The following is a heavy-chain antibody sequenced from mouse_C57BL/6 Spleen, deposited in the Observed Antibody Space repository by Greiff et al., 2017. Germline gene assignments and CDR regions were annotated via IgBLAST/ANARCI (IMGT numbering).Heavy chain of an antibody. V-gene: IGHV14-3*01. CDR1: GFNIKNTY. D-gene: IGHD1-1*01. CDR3: ARSHYGSSSYFDV. J-gene: IGHJ1*03. Sequence: EVQLVESVAELVRPGASVKLSCTASGFNIKNTYMHWVKQRPEQGLEWIGRIDPANGNTKYAPKFQGKATITADTSSNTAYLQLSSLTSEDSAIYYCARSHYGSSSYFDVWGTGTTVTGSS. CDR2: IDPANGNT.